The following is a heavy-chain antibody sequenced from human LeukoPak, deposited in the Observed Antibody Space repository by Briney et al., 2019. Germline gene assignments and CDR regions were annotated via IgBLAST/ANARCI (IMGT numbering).Heavy chain of an antibody. CDR2: ISYDASNK. D-gene: IGHD3-22*01. J-gene: IGHJ6*02. CDR3: AKDLAYDSSGYNYYYYYGMDV. Sequence: GGSLRLSCAASGFTFSSYAMHWVRQAPGKGLEWVAVISYDASNKYYADSVKGRFTISRDNSKNTLYLQMNSLRAEDTAVYYCAKDLAYDSSGYNYYYYYGMDVWGQGTTVTVSS. CDR1: GFTFSSYA. V-gene: IGHV3-30*04.